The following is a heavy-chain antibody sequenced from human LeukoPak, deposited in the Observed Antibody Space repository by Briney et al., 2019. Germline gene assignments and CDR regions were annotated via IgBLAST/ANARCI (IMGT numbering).Heavy chain of an antibody. CDR3: ARVTAGAFDY. Sequence: ASVKVSCKASGYTFTGYYMHWVRQAPGQGLEWMGWINPNSGGTNYAQKSQGRVTMTRDTSISTAYMEMSRLRSDDTAVYCCARVTAGAFDYWGQGTLVTVSS. D-gene: IGHD3-16*01. CDR1: GYTFTGYY. V-gene: IGHV1-2*02. J-gene: IGHJ4*02. CDR2: INPNSGGT.